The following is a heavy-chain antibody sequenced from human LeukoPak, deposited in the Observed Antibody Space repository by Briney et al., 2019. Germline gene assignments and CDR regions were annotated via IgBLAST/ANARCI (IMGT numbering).Heavy chain of an antibody. CDR3: ARTPTLLMHYFDY. CDR2: ISSNGGGT. J-gene: IGHJ4*02. CDR1: GFTFGDYA. V-gene: IGHV3-64*01. Sequence: GGSLRLSCTASGFTFGDYAMHWVRQAPGKGLEYVSAISSNGGGTYYANSVKGRFTISRDNSKNTLYLQMGSLRAEDMAVYYCARTPTLLMHYFDYWGQGTLVTVSS. D-gene: IGHD2-15*01.